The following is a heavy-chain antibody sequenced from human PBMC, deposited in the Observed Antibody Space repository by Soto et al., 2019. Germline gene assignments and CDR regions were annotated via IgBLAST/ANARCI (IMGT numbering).Heavy chain of an antibody. Sequence: PGESLKISCKASGYTFSNYWITWVRQMPGKGLEWMGIIYPRDSDSKYSPAFQGQVTFSVDKSIDTAYLQRTSLEASDTAIYFCARKFAPEFFDSWGQGTLVTVSS. CDR3: ARKFAPEFFDS. J-gene: IGHJ4*02. D-gene: IGHD3-10*01. CDR1: GYTFSNYW. CDR2: IYPRDSDS. V-gene: IGHV5-51*01.